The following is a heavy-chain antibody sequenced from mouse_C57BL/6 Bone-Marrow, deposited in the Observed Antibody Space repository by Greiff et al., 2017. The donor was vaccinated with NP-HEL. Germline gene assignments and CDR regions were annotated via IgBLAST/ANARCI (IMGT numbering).Heavy chain of an antibody. J-gene: IGHJ4*01. CDR1: GYSFTDYN. Sequence: EVKLMESGPELVKPGASVKISCKASGYSFTDYNMNWVKQSNGKSLEWIGVINPNYGTTSYNQKFKGKATSTVDQSSSTAYMQLNSLTSEDSAVYYCAVLDYAMDYWGQGTSVTVSS. CDR2: INPNYGTT. CDR3: AVLDYAMDY. V-gene: IGHV1-39*01. D-gene: IGHD1-1*01.